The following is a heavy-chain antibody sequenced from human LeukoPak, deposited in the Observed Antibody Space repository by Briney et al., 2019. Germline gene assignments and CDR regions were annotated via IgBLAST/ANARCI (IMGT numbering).Heavy chain of an antibody. CDR1: GGSIRSYY. D-gene: IGHD5-24*01. Sequence: SETLSLTCTVSGGSIRSYYWSWIRQPPGKGLEWIGYIYDSGSTNYNPSLKSRVTISVDASKNQFSLKLSSVTAADTAVYYCARHGGGYSFDYWGQGTLVTVSS. V-gene: IGHV4-59*08. CDR3: ARHGGGYSFDY. J-gene: IGHJ4*02. CDR2: IYDSGST.